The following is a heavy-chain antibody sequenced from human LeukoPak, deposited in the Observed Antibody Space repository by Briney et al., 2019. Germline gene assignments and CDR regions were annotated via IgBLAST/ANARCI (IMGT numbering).Heavy chain of an antibody. CDR2: IYYSGST. J-gene: IGHJ3*02. CDR3: ASPRGYSYGWNAFDI. CDR1: GGSISSGDYY. V-gene: IGHV4-30-4*01. Sequence: SETLSLTCTVSGGSISSGDYYWRRIRQPPGKGLEWIGYIYYSGSTYYNPSLKSRVTISVDTSKNQFSLKLSSVTAADTAVYYCASPRGYSYGWNAFDIWGQGTMDTVSS. D-gene: IGHD5-18*01.